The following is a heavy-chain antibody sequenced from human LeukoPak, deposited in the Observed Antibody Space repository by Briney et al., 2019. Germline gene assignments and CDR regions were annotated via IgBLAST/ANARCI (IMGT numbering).Heavy chain of an antibody. Sequence: GGSLRLSCAASGFTFSSYSMNWVRQAPGKGLEWVSSISSSSSYIYYADSVKGRFTISRDNAKNTLYLQMNSLRAEDTAAYYCARWSGGAFNIWGQGTMVTVSS. J-gene: IGHJ3*02. CDR3: ARWSGGAFNI. V-gene: IGHV3-21*01. CDR2: ISSSSSYI. CDR1: GFTFSSYS. D-gene: IGHD3-16*01.